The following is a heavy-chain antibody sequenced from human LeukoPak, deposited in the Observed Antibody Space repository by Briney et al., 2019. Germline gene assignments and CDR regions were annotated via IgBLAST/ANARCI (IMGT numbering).Heavy chain of an antibody. CDR1: GDSVSSNSVT. V-gene: IGHV6-1*01. CDR2: TYYRSTWYN. J-gene: IGHJ5*02. D-gene: IGHD2-2*01. CDR3: ARRLTQYDCFDP. Sequence: SQTLSLTCAVSGDSVSSNSVTWNWIRQSPSRGLEWLGRTYYRSTWYNDYAVSVRSRITVNPDTSKNQFSLHLNSVTPEDTAVYYCARRLTQYDCFDPWGQGILVTVSS.